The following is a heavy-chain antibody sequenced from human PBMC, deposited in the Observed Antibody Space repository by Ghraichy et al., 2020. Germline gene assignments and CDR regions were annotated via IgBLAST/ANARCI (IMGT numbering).Heavy chain of an antibody. J-gene: IGHJ4*02. CDR2: INPNSGGT. V-gene: IGHV1-2*02. CDR3: ARVGYCSAGSCPLDY. CDR1: GYTFSGYY. Sequence: ASVKVSCKASGYTFSGYYMHWVRQAPGQGLESMGWINPNSGGTHYAQKFQGRVTMTRDTSISTSYMELSRLRSDDTAVYYCARVGYCSAGSCPLDYWGQGTLVTVSS. D-gene: IGHD2-15*01.